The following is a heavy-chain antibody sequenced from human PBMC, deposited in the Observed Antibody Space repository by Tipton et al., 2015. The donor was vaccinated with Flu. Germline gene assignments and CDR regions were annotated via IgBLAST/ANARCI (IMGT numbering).Heavy chain of an antibody. CDR3: ARLRANYYDSSGYSDY. V-gene: IGHV4-61*02. CDR1: GGSISSGSYY. D-gene: IGHD3-22*01. J-gene: IGHJ4*02. Sequence: TLSLTCTVSGGSISSGSYYWSWIRQPAGKGLEWIGRIYTTGIPNYNPSLRRRVTISIDTSKNQFSLKLSSVTAAETAVYYCARLRANYYDSSGYSDYWGQGTLVTVSS. CDR2: IYTTGIP.